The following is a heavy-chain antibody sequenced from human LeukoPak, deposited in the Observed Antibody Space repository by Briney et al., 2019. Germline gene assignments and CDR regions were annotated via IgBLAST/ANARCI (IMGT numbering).Heavy chain of an antibody. V-gene: IGHV3-9*01. CDR2: ISWNSGSI. CDR1: GFTFDDYA. J-gene: IGHJ6*03. Sequence: GRPLRLSCAASGFTFDDYAMHWVRQAPGKGLEWVSGISWNSGSIGYADSVKGRFTISRDSAKNSLYLQMNSLRAEDTALYYCAKDIVAGDYYYYYMDVWGKGTTVTVSS. CDR3: AKDIVAGDYYYYYMDV. D-gene: IGHD6-19*01.